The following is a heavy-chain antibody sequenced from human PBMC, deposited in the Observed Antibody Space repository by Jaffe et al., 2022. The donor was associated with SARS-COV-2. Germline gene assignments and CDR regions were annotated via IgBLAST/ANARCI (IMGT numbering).Heavy chain of an antibody. CDR3: ATSFSNLLFQPFEY. Sequence: QVQLEESGGGLVKPGGSLRLSCAVSGFIFSDYYMSWIRQTPGKGLEWISYITSDSTTYYADSVKGRFSISRDNAKNLVSLQMNSLRVDDTAVYYCATSFSNLLFQPFEYWGQGTLITVSS. V-gene: IGHV3-11*01. D-gene: IGHD3-3*02. J-gene: IGHJ4*02. CDR2: ITSDSTT. CDR1: GFIFSDYY.